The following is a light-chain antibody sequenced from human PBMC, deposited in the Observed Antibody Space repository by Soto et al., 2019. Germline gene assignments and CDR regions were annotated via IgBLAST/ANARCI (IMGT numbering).Light chain of an antibody. J-gene: IGLJ1*01. CDR1: SSNIGSGT. Sequence: QSVLTQPPSASGTPGQRVTISCSGSSSNIGSGTVNWYQHFPGTAPKLLIYTNDQRPSGVPDRFSGSKSGTSASLAISGLQSDDEADYYCGAWDDSLSGYVFGSGTKVTVL. CDR3: GAWDDSLSGYV. V-gene: IGLV1-44*01. CDR2: TND.